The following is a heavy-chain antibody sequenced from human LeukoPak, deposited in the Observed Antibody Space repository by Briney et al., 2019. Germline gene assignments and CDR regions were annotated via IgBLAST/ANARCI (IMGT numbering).Heavy chain of an antibody. V-gene: IGHV1-3*01. Sequence: GASVKVSCKASGYTFSSYAMHWVRQAPGQRLEWMGWINAGNGDTKYSQKFQGRVTITRDTSISTAYMDLSRLRSDDAAEYSCARESSDGSGSFDYWGQGTLVTVSS. CDR2: INAGNGDT. J-gene: IGHJ4*02. CDR1: GYTFSSYA. D-gene: IGHD3-10*01. CDR3: ARESSDGSGSFDY.